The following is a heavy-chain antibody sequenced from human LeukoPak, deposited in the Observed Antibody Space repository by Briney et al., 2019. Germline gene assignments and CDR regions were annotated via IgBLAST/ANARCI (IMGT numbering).Heavy chain of an antibody. D-gene: IGHD5-18*01. CDR2: IYYSGST. CDR1: GDSISTNY. J-gene: IGHJ4*02. CDR3: AQHSGYSYGLDY. V-gene: IGHV4-59*01. Sequence: PSETLSLTCTVSGDSISTNYWSWIRQPPGKGLEWIGYIYYSGSTNYNPSLKSRVTISVDTSKNQFSLNLSSVTAADTAVYYCAQHSGYSYGLDYWGQGTLVTVSP.